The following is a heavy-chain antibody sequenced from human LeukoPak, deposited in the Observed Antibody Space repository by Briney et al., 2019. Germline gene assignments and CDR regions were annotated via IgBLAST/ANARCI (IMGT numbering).Heavy chain of an antibody. D-gene: IGHD2-2*01. V-gene: IGHV3-11*01. CDR2: ISSSGSTI. J-gene: IGHJ6*02. CDR3: ARPWEYCSSTSCYDYYYSMDV. Sequence: GGSLRLSCAASGFTFSDYYMSWIRQAPGKGLEWVSYISSSGSTIYYADSVKGRFTISRDNAKNSLYLQMNSLRAEDTAVYYCARPWEYCSSTSCYDYYYSMDVWGQGTTVTVSS. CDR1: GFTFSDYY.